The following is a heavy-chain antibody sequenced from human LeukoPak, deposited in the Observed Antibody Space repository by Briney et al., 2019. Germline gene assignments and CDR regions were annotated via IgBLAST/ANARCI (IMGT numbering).Heavy chain of an antibody. J-gene: IGHJ4*02. CDR2: IKQDGSEE. CDR3: ARARSSSSVSPGY. V-gene: IGHV3-7*05. D-gene: IGHD6-6*01. Sequence: TGGSLRLSCAASGFTFSSSGMHWVRQAPGKGLEWVANIKQDGSEEYYVDSVKGRFTISRDNAKNSLYLQMNSLRAEDTAVYYCARARSSSSVSPGYWGQGTLVTVSS. CDR1: GFTFSSSG.